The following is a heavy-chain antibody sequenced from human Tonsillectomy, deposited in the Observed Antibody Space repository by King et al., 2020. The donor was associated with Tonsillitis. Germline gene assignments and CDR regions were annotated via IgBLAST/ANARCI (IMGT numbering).Heavy chain of an antibody. Sequence: VQLVESGGGVVQPGRSLRLSCAASGFTFSSYGMHWVRQAPGKGLEGVAVIWYDGSNKYYADSVKGRFTISRDNSKNTLYLQMTSRRAEDTAVYYCARGTYDSSGYYLGSLDYWGQGTLVTVSS. J-gene: IGHJ4*02. CDR2: IWYDGSNK. D-gene: IGHD3-22*01. V-gene: IGHV3-33*01. CDR3: ARGTYDSSGYYLGSLDY. CDR1: GFTFSSYG.